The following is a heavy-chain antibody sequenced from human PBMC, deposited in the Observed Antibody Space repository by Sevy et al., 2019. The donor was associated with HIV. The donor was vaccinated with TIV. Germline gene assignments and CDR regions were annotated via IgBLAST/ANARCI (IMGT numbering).Heavy chain of an antibody. J-gene: IGHJ4*02. Sequence: GGSLRLSCAASRFTVNNNYMTWVRQAPGKGLEGISIIYSDGTTYHADSVKDRFNISRDNSKNMLYIQMNNLRVEDTAVYYCARGKTGYGYALSYWGQGTLVTFSS. D-gene: IGHD5-18*01. CDR1: RFTVNNNY. CDR3: ARGKTGYGYALSY. CDR2: IYSDGTT. V-gene: IGHV3-66*01.